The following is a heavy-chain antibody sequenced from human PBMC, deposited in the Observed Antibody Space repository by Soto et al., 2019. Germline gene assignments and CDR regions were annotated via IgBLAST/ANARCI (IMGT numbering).Heavy chain of an antibody. CDR2: SYYTGTT. D-gene: IGHD3-9*01. V-gene: IGHV4-39*01. Sequence: QLQLQESGPGLVKPSETLSLTCAVSGCSISSTDHCWGWIRQPQGKGLEWIGSSYYTGTTYSNQSLTRRVTMSVDTSKNQFSLNLSSVTAADAAVYYCARQVTYDTVDPPCLLDNWGQGSLVIVSS. J-gene: IGHJ4*02. CDR3: ARQVTYDTVDPPCLLDN. CDR1: GCSISSTDHC.